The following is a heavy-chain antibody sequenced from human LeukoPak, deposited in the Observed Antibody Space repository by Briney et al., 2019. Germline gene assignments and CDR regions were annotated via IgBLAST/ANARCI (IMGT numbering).Heavy chain of an antibody. V-gene: IGHV3-23*01. Sequence: GGSLRLSCVVSGFTFSSYAMSWVRQAPGKGLEWVSVISGSGGSTDYADSVKGRFTISRDNSKNTLNLQMNSLRAEDTAVYYCAKDRYSSGQRYFDYWGQGTLVTVSS. J-gene: IGHJ4*02. CDR3: AKDRYSSGQRYFDY. D-gene: IGHD6-19*01. CDR1: GFTFSSYA. CDR2: ISGSGGST.